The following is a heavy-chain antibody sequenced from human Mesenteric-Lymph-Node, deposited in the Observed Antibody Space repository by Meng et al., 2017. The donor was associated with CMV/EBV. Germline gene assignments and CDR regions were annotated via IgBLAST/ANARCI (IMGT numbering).Heavy chain of an antibody. CDR3: AKQSDGATVPPTPFDY. Sequence: GGSLRLSCAASGFTFSAYVMSWVRQAPGEGLEWVSAITGSSDDTYYGDSVKGRFTISRDNSKSTLYLQMNSLRTEDTAVYYCAKQSDGATVPPTPFDYWGQGTLVTVSS. CDR2: ITGSSDDT. V-gene: IGHV3-23*01. J-gene: IGHJ4*02. D-gene: IGHD1-26*01. CDR1: GFTFSAYV.